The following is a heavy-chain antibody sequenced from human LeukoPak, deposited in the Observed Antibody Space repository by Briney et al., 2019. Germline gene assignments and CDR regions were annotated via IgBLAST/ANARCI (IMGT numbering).Heavy chain of an antibody. D-gene: IGHD6-13*01. CDR3: ARRAGSSWYLNWFDP. J-gene: IGHJ5*02. Sequence: SETLSLTRAVYGGSFSGYYWSWIRQPPGKGLEWIGEINHSGSTNYNPSLKSRVTISVDTSKNQFSLKLSSVTAADTAVYYCARRAGSSWYLNWFDPWGQGTLVTVSS. CDR2: INHSGST. CDR1: GGSFSGYY. V-gene: IGHV4-34*01.